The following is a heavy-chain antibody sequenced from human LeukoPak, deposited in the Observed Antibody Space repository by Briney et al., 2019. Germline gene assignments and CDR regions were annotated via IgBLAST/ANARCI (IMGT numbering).Heavy chain of an antibody. CDR3: ARGRPARY. V-gene: IGHV4-34*01. J-gene: IGHJ4*02. Sequence: PSETLSLTCAVYGGSFSGYYWSWIRQPPGKGLEWIGEINHSGSTNYNPSLKSRVTISVDTSKNQFSLKLSSVTAADTAVYYCARGRPARYWGQGTRVTVSS. CDR2: INHSGST. CDR1: GGSFSGYY.